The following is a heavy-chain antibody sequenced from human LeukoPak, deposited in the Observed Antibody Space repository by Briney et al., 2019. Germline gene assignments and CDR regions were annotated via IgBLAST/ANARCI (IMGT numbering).Heavy chain of an antibody. CDR3: ARNAYCSGNSCYYYYYNMDV. Sequence: SETLSLTCTVSGASISSYYYSWIRQTPGKGLEWIGYIYHSGSTNYNPSLKGRVTISIDTSKNQFSLKLHSVTAADTAVYYCARNAYCSGNSCYYYYYNMDVWGRGTTVTVS. V-gene: IGHV4-59*08. CDR1: GASISSYY. CDR2: IYHSGST. J-gene: IGHJ6*02. D-gene: IGHD2-15*01.